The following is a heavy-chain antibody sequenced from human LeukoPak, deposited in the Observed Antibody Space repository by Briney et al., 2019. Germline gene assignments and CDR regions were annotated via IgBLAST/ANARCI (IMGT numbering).Heavy chain of an antibody. J-gene: IGHJ4*02. CDR1: GGSISSSSYY. D-gene: IGHD2-2*03. CDR2: IYYSGSN. V-gene: IGHV4-39*01. Sequence: SETLSLTCTVSGGSISSSSYYWGWIRQPPGKGLEWIGFIYYSGSNYYNPSLKSRVTISVDTSKNQFSLKLSSVTAADTAVYYCASGDCSSTSCYDYWGQGTLVTVSS. CDR3: ASGDCSSTSCYDY.